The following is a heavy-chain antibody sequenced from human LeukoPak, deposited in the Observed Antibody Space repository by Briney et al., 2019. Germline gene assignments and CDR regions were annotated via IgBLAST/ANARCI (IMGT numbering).Heavy chain of an antibody. J-gene: IGHJ3*02. CDR3: ARYGNGAWLAHYSFDI. Sequence: GGSLRLSCAASGFTLSNYWMSWVRHAPGKGREWVANIKQDGSEKYYVDSVKGRYAISRDNAKNSLYLQMNSLRAEDTAVYYCARYGNGAWLAHYSFDIWGQGTMVTVSS. D-gene: IGHD6-19*01. CDR1: GFTLSNYW. CDR2: IKQDGSEK. V-gene: IGHV3-7*01.